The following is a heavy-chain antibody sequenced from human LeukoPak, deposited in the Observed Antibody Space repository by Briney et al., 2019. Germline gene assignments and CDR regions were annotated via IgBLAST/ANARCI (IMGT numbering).Heavy chain of an antibody. CDR3: AKVPHSWGLFDS. J-gene: IGHJ4*02. CDR2: IWYDGSNK. Sequence: PGRSLRLSCAASGFTFSSYGMHWVRQAPGKGLEWGAVIWYDGSNKYYADSVKGRFTVSRDNSKNMLYLQMDSLRTEDTAVCYCAKVPHSWGLFDSWGQGTLVTVSS. CDR1: GFTFSSYG. V-gene: IGHV3-33*06. D-gene: IGHD3-16*01.